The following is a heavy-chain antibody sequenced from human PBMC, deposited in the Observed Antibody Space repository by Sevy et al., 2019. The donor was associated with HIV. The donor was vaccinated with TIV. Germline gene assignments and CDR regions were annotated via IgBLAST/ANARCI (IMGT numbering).Heavy chain of an antibody. CDR3: ARQGTSWPLYFDY. V-gene: IGHV4-39*01. CDR1: GGSINSGYYY. D-gene: IGHD6-13*01. J-gene: IGHJ4*02. Sequence: SETLSLTCTVSGGSINSGYYYWGWIRQPTGKRQEWIGSIFYSGSTYYNPSLKSRVTISTDTSKNQFSLNLSSVTAADTAVYYCARQGTSWPLYFDYWGQGTLVTVSS. CDR2: IFYSGST.